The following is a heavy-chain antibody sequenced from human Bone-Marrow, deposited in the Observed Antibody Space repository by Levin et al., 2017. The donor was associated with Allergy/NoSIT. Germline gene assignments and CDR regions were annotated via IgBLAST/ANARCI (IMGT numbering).Heavy chain of an antibody. CDR1: GFTFSNAW. CDR2: IKSKTDGGTT. D-gene: IGHD3-22*01. CDR3: TTGVYDSSGYYQYYFDY. Sequence: GESLKISCAASGFTFSNAWMSWVRQAPGKGLEWVGRIKSKTDGGTTDYAAPVKGRFTISRDDSKNTLYLQMNSLKTEDTAVYYCTTGVYDSSGYYQYYFDYWGQGTLVTVSS. J-gene: IGHJ4*02. V-gene: IGHV3-15*01.